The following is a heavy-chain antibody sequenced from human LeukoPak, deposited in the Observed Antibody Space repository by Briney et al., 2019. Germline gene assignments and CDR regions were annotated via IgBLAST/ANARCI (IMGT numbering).Heavy chain of an antibody. CDR1: GFTFSNYW. CDR2: INHDGSEK. D-gene: IGHD3-3*01. J-gene: IGHJ4*02. Sequence: GGSLRLSCAASGFTFSNYWMSWVRQAPGKGLEWVANINHDGSEKYYVDAVEGRFIISRDNAKNTLYLQMNSLRAEDTAVYYCARAKSGFDYWGQGTQVTVSS. CDR3: ARAKSGFDY. V-gene: IGHV3-7*01.